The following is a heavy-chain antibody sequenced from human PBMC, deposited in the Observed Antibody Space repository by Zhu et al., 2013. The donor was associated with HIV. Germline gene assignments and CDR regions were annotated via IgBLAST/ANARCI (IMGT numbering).Heavy chain of an antibody. CDR2: IYTGGNT. CDR3: ARSYPYGSGWYYFDY. V-gene: IGHV3-53*02. Sequence: EVQLVETGGGLIQPGGSLRLSCAASGFTVSSNYMSWVRQAPGKGLEWVSVIYTGGNTYYADSVKGRFTISRDKSKNTLFLQMNSLRAEDTAVYYCARSYPYGSGWYYFDYWGQGTLVTVSS. D-gene: IGHD6-19*01. J-gene: IGHJ4*02. CDR1: GFTVSSNY.